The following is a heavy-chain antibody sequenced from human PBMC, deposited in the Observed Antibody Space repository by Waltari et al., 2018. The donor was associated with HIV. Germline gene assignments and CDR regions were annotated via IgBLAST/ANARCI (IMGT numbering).Heavy chain of an antibody. D-gene: IGHD6-19*01. Sequence: VHLAESGGGLVQPGGSLRVSCTGSGFNFGDFPMTWVRQAPGKGLEWVGYVRSKAYGGTTEIAPSVKGRFTISRDDSERIAYLQMNSLKTDDTGVYFCTRGSGHYEYWGRGTLVSVSS. CDR2: VRSKAYGGTT. CDR3: TRGSGHYEY. V-gene: IGHV3-49*04. CDR1: GFNFGDFP. J-gene: IGHJ4*02.